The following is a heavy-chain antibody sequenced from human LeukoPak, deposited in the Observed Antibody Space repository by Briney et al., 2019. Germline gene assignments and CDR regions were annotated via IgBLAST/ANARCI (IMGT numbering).Heavy chain of an antibody. J-gene: IGHJ4*02. CDR2: IGTSGGDI. V-gene: IGHV3-23*01. D-gene: IGHD7-27*01. CDR3: ARDPNWGSGY. Sequence: PGGSLRLSCAASGFIFSSYVMIWVRQAPGKGRVWVSIIGTSGGDIHYADSVKGQFSIAKDNSKNTLSLQMNSLRVDDTAVYYGARDPNWGSGYWGQGTLVTVSS. CDR1: GFIFSSYV.